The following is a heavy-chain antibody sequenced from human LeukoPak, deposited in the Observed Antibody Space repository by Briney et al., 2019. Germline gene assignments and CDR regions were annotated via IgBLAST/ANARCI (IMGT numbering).Heavy chain of an antibody. Sequence: GGSLRLSCAASGFTFSSYAINWVRQAPGKGLGWVSAISGSGGSTYYADSVKGRFTISRDNSKNTLYLQMNSLRAEDTAVYYCAKDSGGGYYYYYGMDVWGQGTTVTVSS. D-gene: IGHD2-8*02. CDR1: GFTFSSYA. V-gene: IGHV3-23*01. CDR2: ISGSGGST. CDR3: AKDSGGGYYYYYGMDV. J-gene: IGHJ6*02.